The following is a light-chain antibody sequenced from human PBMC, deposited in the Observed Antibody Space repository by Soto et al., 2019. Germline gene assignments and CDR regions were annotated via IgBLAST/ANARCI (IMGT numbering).Light chain of an antibody. Sequence: EIVLTQSPGTLPLSPGERATLSCRASQSVSSSYLAWYQQKPGQSPRLLIYGASSRATGFPDRFIGSGSGTDFTLTISRLEPEDFAVYYFQQYDNSLGYTFGQGTKLEIK. CDR2: GAS. V-gene: IGKV3-20*01. J-gene: IGKJ2*01. CDR1: QSVSSSY. CDR3: QQYDNSLGYT.